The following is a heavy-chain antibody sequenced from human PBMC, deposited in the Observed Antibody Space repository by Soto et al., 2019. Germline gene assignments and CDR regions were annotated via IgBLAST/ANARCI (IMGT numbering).Heavy chain of an antibody. V-gene: IGHV1-46*01. CDR1: GYTFTGYY. J-gene: IGHJ4*02. D-gene: IGHD1-26*01. CDR3: ARDAVVGTTTRSHFDS. CDR2: INPNDGST. Sequence: ASVKVSCKASGYTFTGYYMHWVRQAPGQGLEWIGIINPNDGSTSYAEKLQGRVTLTSDTSTSTVYMELSSLRSDDTAVYYCARDAVVGTTTRSHFDSWGQGTLVTVSS.